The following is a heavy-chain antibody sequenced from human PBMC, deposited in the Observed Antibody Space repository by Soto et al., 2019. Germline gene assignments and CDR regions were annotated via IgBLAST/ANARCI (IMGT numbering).Heavy chain of an antibody. CDR1: GGTFSSYA. Sequence: QVQLVQSGAEVKKPGSSVKVSCKASGGTFSSYAISWVRQAPGQGLEWMGGIIPIFGTANYAQKFQGRVTITADKSTSTAYMELSSLRSEHTAVYYCAKSRDYYDSGVGWFDPWGQGTLVTVSS. V-gene: IGHV1-69*06. J-gene: IGHJ5*02. CDR2: IIPIFGTA. D-gene: IGHD3-22*01. CDR3: AKSRDYYDSGVGWFDP.